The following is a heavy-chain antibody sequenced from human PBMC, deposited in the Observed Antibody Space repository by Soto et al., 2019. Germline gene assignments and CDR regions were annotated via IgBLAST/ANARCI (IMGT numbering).Heavy chain of an antibody. J-gene: IGHJ6*02. Sequence: EVQLVESGGRLVQPGESLRLSCAASGFTVSSNYMSWVRQAPGKGLEWVSVIYSGGSTYYADSVKGRFTISRDNSKNTLYLQMNSLRAEDTAVYYCARAKYFVQLYYYYGMDVWGQGTTVTVSS. V-gene: IGHV3-66*01. D-gene: IGHD3-9*01. CDR3: ARAKYFVQLYYYYGMDV. CDR2: IYSGGST. CDR1: GFTVSSNY.